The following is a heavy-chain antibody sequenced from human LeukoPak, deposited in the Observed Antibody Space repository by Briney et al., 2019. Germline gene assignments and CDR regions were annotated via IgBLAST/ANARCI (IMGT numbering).Heavy chain of an antibody. CDR1: GGSISSGGYY. CDR2: IYYSGST. Sequence: SETLSLTCTVSGGSISSGGYYWSWIRQHPGKGLEWIGYIYYSGSTYYNPSLKSRVTISVDTSKNQFSLKLSSVTAADTAVYYCARARPRYYYGMDVWGQGTTVTVSS. V-gene: IGHV4-31*03. J-gene: IGHJ6*02. CDR3: ARARPRYYYGMDV.